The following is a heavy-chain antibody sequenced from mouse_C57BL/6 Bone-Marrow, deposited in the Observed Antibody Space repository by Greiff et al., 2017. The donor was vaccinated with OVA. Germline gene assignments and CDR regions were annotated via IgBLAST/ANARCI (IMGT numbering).Heavy chain of an antibody. D-gene: IGHD1-1*01. J-gene: IGHJ3*01. Sequence: EVKLVESGGGLVQPGGSLSLSCAASGFTFTDYYMSWVRQPPGKALEWLGFIRNKANGYTTEYSASVQGRFTISRDNSQSILYLQMDAMKAGDSATYYCARYRGSGSNQAWFAYWGQGTLVTVSA. V-gene: IGHV7-3*01. CDR1: GFTFTDYY. CDR2: IRNKANGYTT. CDR3: ARYRGSGSNQAWFAY.